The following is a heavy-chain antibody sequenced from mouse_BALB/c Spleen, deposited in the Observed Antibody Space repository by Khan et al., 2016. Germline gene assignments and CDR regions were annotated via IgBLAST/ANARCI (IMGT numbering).Heavy chain of an antibody. Sequence: EVKLEESGGGLVQPGGSMKLSCVASGFTFSNYWMNWVRQSPEKGLEWVAEIRLKSNNYATHYAESVKGRFNISRDDSKSSVYLQMNNLRAEDTGIYNCTRGGSSLYFDVWGAGTTVTVSS. V-gene: IGHV6-6*02. D-gene: IGHD1-1*01. CDR3: TRGGSSLYFDV. CDR2: IRLKSNNYAT. J-gene: IGHJ1*01. CDR1: GFTFSNYW.